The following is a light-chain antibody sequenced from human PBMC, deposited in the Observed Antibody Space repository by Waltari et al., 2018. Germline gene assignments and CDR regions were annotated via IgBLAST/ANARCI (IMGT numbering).Light chain of an antibody. CDR3: QQYSSTPPA. V-gene: IGKV4-1*01. Sequence: DIVMTQSPDSLAVSLGERATINCKSSQSVLYSSNNKNYLAWYQQKPGQPPKLLIYWASTRESGVPARFSGSGSGTDFTLTISSLQAEDVAVYYCQQYSSTPPAFGGGTKVDIK. CDR2: WAS. J-gene: IGKJ4*01. CDR1: QSVLYSSNNKNY.